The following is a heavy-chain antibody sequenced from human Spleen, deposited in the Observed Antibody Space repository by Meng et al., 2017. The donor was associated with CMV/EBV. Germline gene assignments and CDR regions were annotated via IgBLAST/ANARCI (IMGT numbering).Heavy chain of an antibody. D-gene: IGHD2-2*01. J-gene: IGHJ3*02. Sequence: SETLSLTCTVSGGSISSSSYYWGWIRQPPGKGLEWIGSIYYSGSTYYNPSLKSRVTISVDTSKNQFSLKLSSVTAADTAVYYCARESLYSSSTSCQGDAFDIWGQGTMVTVSS. CDR2: IYYSGST. V-gene: IGHV4-39*07. CDR3: ARESLYSSSTSCQGDAFDI. CDR1: GGSISSSSYY.